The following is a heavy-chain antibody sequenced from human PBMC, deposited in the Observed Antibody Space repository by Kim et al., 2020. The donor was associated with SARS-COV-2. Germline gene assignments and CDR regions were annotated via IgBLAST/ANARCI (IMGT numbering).Heavy chain of an antibody. CDR1: GITFSRYS. V-gene: IGHV3-23*01. Sequence: GGSLRLSCTASGITFSRYSMAWVRQAPGKGLEWVSSLSSNGDDPYYAGSVKGRFIISRDNFKNTLFLQMSSLRAEDTAVYYCANGRPGIQHSGMDVWGQGTTVIVSS. CDR2: LSSNGDDP. D-gene: IGHD3-10*01. CDR3: ANGRPGIQHSGMDV. J-gene: IGHJ6*02.